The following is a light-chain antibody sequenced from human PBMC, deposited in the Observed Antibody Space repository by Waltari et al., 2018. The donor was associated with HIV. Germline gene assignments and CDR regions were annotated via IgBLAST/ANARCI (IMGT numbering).Light chain of an antibody. Sequence: QSALTQPPSASGSPGQSVTMSCTGTSSDIGGYTYVSWYQQHPGKAPKLIMTEVTTRPSGVPERVSGCKSGNTASLTVSGLQAEDEAHYYCSSYAPTNKFYVLFGGGTTLTVL. CDR3: SSYAPTNKFYVL. CDR1: SSDIGGYTY. J-gene: IGLJ2*01. CDR2: EVT. V-gene: IGLV2-8*01.